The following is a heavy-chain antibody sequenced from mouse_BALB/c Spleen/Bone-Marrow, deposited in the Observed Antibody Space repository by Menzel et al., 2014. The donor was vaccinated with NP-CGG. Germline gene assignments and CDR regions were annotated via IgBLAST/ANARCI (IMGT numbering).Heavy chain of an antibody. CDR2: INPYNDGS. V-gene: IGHV1-14*01. J-gene: IGHJ2*01. CDR1: GYTFTNYI. D-gene: IGHD1-1*01. CDR3: VRHDYGSSYAMDY. Sequence: VQLKESGPEVVKPGASLKMSCKASGYTFTNYILHWVKLKPGQGLEWIGYINPYNDGSKYNENFKGKATLTSDKSSSTVYMEFSSLTSEDSAVYYCVRHDYGSSYAMDYWGQGTTLTVSS.